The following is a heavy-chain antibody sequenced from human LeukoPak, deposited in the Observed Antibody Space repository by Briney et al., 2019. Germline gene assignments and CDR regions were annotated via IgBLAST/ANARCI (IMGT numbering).Heavy chain of an antibody. Sequence: PGGSLRLSCAASGFTFSSYSMSWVRQAPGKGLEWVSGITVTGDTYYAGSVKGRFTVARDNSKNTLYLQMSSLRPEDTAVYYCVKDLSGSFSFDQWGQGTLVTVSS. CDR2: ITVTGDT. V-gene: IGHV3-23*01. CDR1: GFTFSSYS. J-gene: IGHJ4*02. D-gene: IGHD1-26*01. CDR3: VKDLSGSFSFDQ.